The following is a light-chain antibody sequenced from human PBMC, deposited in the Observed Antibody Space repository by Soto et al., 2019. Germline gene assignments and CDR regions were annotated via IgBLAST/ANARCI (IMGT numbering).Light chain of an antibody. Sequence: QSVLTQPPSVSEAPRQRVTISCSGSSSNIGNNAVNWYQQLPGKAPKLLIYYDDLLPSGVSDRFSGSKSGTSASLAISGLQSEDEADYYCAAWDDSLKVVVFGGGTSSPS. CDR2: YDD. CDR1: SSNIGNNA. CDR3: AAWDDSLKVVV. J-gene: IGLJ2*01. V-gene: IGLV1-36*01.